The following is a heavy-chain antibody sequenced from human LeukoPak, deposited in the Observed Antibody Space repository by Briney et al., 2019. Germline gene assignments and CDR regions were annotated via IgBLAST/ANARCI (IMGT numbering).Heavy chain of an antibody. D-gene: IGHD4-23*01. CDR2: IRQDDSEK. CDR1: GFTFSDYW. V-gene: IGHV3-7*01. J-gene: IGHJ4*02. Sequence: GGSLRLSCSASGFTFSDYWMMWVRQAPGKGLEWVGNIRQDDSEKNYVDSVKGRFTISRDNAKLSLYLQMNSLRAEDTAVYYCATDRKVGTWDPRFNYWGQGTLVTASS. CDR3: ATDRKVGTWDPRFNY.